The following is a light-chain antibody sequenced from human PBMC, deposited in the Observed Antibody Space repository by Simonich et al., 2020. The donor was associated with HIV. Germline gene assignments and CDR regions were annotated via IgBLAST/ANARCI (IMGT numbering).Light chain of an antibody. V-gene: IGKV3-15*01. J-gene: IGKJ5*01. CDR2: GAS. CDR1: QSVSSN. CDR3: QQYNNWPLT. Sequence: EIVMTQSPATLSVSPGERATLSRRARQSVSSNFAWYQHTPGQAPRLLIYGASTRATGIPARFSGSGSGTEFTLTISSLQSEDFAVYYCQQYNNWPLTFGQGTRLEIK.